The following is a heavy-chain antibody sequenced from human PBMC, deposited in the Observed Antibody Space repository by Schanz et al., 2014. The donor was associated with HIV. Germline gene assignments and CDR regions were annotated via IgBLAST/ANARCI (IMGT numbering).Heavy chain of an antibody. CDR3: ARKMSISNQWLRALYSNYGMDV. D-gene: IGHD5-12*01. V-gene: IGHV1-8*01. J-gene: IGHJ6*02. Sequence: QVWLVQSGAEVKKPGASVMVSCKASGYTFTSYDINWVRQVPGQGLEWMGWMNPKSGNTGYAHKFQGRVTMTRNTSINTAYMEVSGLKSEDTAVYYCARKMSISNQWLRALYSNYGMDVWGQGTTVTVSS. CDR2: MNPKSGNT. CDR1: GYTFTSYD.